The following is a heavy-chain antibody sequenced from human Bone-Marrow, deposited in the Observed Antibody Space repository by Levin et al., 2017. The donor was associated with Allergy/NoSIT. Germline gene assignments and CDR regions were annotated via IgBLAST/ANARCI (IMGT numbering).Heavy chain of an antibody. CDR3: ARLAQIGYDDFYFFDY. CDR1: GGSISSADYF. CDR2: IYYSGTT. J-gene: IGHJ4*02. Sequence: PSETLSLTCTVSGGSISSADYFWSWIRQPPGKGLEWIGYIYYSGTTYYNPSLKSRLTISIDTSKSQFSLNLRSVTAADSAVYYCARLAQIGYDDFYFFDYWGQGALVTVSS. V-gene: IGHV4-30-4*01. D-gene: IGHD5-12*01.